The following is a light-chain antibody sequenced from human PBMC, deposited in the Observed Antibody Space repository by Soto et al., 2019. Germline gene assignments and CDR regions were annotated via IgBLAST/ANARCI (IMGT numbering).Light chain of an antibody. CDR2: AAS. CDR1: QDISTW. CDR3: QHYNSYSEA. Sequence: EILMTQSPSSLSASVGERATLTCRASQDISTWLAWYQQKPGKAPKLLIYAASTLHIGVPSRFSGSGSGTDGTLTISSLEPDDVATDYCQHYNSYSEAFGQGTKVDIK. V-gene: IGKV1D-16*01. J-gene: IGKJ1*01.